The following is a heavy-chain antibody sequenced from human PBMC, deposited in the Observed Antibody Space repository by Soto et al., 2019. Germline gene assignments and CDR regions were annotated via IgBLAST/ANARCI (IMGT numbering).Heavy chain of an antibody. CDR3: ARGGSMRDHSGYEAH. CDR1: GGTFSSYA. D-gene: IGHD5-12*01. CDR2: IIPIFGTA. Sequence: AVKVSCKASGGTFSSYAISWVRQAPGQGLEWMGGIIPIFGTANYAQKFQGRVTITADESTSTAYMELSSLRSEDTAVYYCARGGSMRDHSGYEAHWGQGTLVTVSS. V-gene: IGHV1-69*13. J-gene: IGHJ4*02.